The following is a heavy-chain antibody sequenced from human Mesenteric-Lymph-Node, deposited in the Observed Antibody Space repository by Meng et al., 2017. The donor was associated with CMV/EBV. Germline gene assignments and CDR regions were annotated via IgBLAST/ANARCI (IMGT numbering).Heavy chain of an antibody. V-gene: IGHV4-59*01. CDR1: GGSISSYF. D-gene: IGHD6-6*01. Sequence: SETLSLTCTISGGSISSYFWSWIRQPPGKGLEWIGYIFYSGSTNYNPSLKSRVTISVDTSKNQFSLKLSSVTAADTAVYYCASGEYSSSCDYWGQGTTVTVSS. CDR2: IFYSGST. J-gene: IGHJ4*03. CDR3: ASGEYSSSCDY.